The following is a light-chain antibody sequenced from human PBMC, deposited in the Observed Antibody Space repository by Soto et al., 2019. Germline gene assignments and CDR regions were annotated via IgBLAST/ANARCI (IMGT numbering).Light chain of an antibody. CDR3: AAWDGSLNAYV. J-gene: IGLJ1*01. V-gene: IGLV1-36*01. CDR2: YDD. CDR1: SSNIGNNA. Sequence: QPVLTQPPSVSEAPRQRVTISCSGGSSNIGNNAVNWYQQLPGKPPRLLIYYDDLKPSGVSARFSGSKSGTSASLTISGLQSEDEAHYYCAAWDGSLNAYVFGTGTKVTVL.